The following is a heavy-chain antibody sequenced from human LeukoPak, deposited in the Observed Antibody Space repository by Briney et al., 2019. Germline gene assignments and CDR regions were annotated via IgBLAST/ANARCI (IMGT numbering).Heavy chain of an antibody. J-gene: IGHJ5*02. CDR1: GYTFISYS. CDR3: ARFRFITIFGVVRGGNWFDP. Sequence: ASVKVSCKASGYTFISYSISWVRQAPGQGLEWMGWISAYNGNTNYAQKLQGRVTMTTDTSTSTAYMELRSLRSDDTAVYYCARFRFITIFGVVRGGNWFDPWGQGTLVTVSS. D-gene: IGHD3-3*01. V-gene: IGHV1-18*01. CDR2: ISAYNGNT.